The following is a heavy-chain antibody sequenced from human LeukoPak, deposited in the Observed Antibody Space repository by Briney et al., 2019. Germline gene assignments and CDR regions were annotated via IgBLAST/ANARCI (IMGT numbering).Heavy chain of an antibody. CDR2: TSVEGGST. V-gene: IGHV3-43*02. J-gene: IGHJ4*02. Sequence: PGRSLRLSCAAPGXMFHDYAVHWVRQAPEKGLEWVYFTSVEGGSTFYTGSMKGRLTISRDNSKSSLYLQMNSLRSDDTAWYYCARESESSGWYDYWGQGTLVTVSS. D-gene: IGHD6-19*01. CDR3: ARESESSGWYDY. CDR1: GXMFHDYA.